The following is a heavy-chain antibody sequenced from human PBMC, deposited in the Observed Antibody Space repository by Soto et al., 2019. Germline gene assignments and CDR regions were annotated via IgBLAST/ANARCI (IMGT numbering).Heavy chain of an antibody. CDR2: INAGNGNT. D-gene: IGHD2-8*01. Sequence: GASVKVSCKASGYTFTNYATHWVRQAPGQRLEWMGWINAGNGNTKYSQKFQGRVTITRDTSASTAYMELSSLRSEDTAVYYSAGVSVYYPPNYWGQETQVTVSS. J-gene: IGHJ4*02. CDR3: AGVSVYYPPNY. V-gene: IGHV1-3*01. CDR1: GYTFTNYA.